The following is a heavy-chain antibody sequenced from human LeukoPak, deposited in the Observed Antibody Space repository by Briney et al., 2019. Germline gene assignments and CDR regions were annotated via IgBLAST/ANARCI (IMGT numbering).Heavy chain of an antibody. Sequence: GGSLRLSCAASGFTFSSYAMHWVRQAPGKGLEWVALISYDGSNKYYADSVKARFIISRDNSKNTVYLQMNSLRAEDTAVYYCARDNSVGDNAWWFDPWGQGTLVTVSS. CDR3: ARDNSVGDNAWWFDP. J-gene: IGHJ5*02. D-gene: IGHD1-26*01. CDR1: GFTFSSYA. V-gene: IGHV3-30*04. CDR2: ISYDGSNK.